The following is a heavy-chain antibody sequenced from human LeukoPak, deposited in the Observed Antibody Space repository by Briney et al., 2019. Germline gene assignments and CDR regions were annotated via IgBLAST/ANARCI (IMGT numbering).Heavy chain of an antibody. D-gene: IGHD2-2*02. CDR3: AKEPVVPAAIPCYFDY. Sequence: ASVKVSCKASGYTFTNYYMHWVRQAPGQGLEWMGIINPSGGSTSYAQKFQGRVTMTRDTPTSTVYMEVSSLRSEDTAVYYCAKEPVVPAAIPCYFDYWGQGTLVTVSS. CDR2: INPSGGST. V-gene: IGHV1-46*01. CDR1: GYTFTNYY. J-gene: IGHJ4*02.